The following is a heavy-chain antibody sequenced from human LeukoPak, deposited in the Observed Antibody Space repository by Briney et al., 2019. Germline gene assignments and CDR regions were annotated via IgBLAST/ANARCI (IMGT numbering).Heavy chain of an antibody. J-gene: IGHJ6*02. CDR2: IYYSGST. V-gene: IGHV4-39*07. CDR3: ARDLPGGYSGYASNYYYGMDV. D-gene: IGHD5-12*01. Sequence: SETLSLTCTVSGGSISSSSYYWGWIRQPPGKGLEWIGSIYYSGSTYYNPSLKSRVTISVDTSKNQFSLKLSSVTAADTAVYYCARDLPGGYSGYASNYYYGMDVWGQGTTVTVSS. CDR1: GGSISSSSYY.